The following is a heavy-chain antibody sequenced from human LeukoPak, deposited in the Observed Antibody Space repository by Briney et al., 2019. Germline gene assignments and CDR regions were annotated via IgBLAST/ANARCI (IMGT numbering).Heavy chain of an antibody. Sequence: PGGSLRLSCAVSGFTFSSYAMSWVRQAPGKGLKWVSSISGSGGTTYYADSVKGRSTISRDNSKNTLYLQMNSLRAEDTAVYYCANSPYSSGWYYFDYWGQGTLVTVSS. CDR3: ANSPYSSGWYYFDY. CDR1: GFTFSSYA. V-gene: IGHV3-23*01. CDR2: ISGSGGTT. J-gene: IGHJ4*02. D-gene: IGHD6-19*01.